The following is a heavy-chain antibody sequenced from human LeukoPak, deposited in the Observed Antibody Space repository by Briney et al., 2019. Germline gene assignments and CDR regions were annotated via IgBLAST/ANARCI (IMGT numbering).Heavy chain of an antibody. CDR2: IIPIFGTA. CDR3: ARQLELLAYFDY. J-gene: IGHJ4*02. Sequence: SVKVSCKASGGTFSSYAISWVRQAPGQGLEWMGGIIPIFGTANYAQKFQGRVTITAEESTSTAYMELSSLRSEDTAVYYCARQLELLAYFDYWGQGTLVTVSS. CDR1: GGTFSSYA. V-gene: IGHV1-69*13. D-gene: IGHD1-7*01.